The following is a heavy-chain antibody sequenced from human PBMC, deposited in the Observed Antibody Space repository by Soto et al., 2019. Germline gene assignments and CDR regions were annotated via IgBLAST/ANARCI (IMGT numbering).Heavy chain of an antibody. D-gene: IGHD3-22*01. CDR1: GYTFTSYD. CDR2: MNPNSGNT. CDR3: ARGRRITMIVVPYYYYGMDV. V-gene: IGHV1-8*01. Sequence: QVQLVQSGAEVKKPGASVKVSCKASGYTFTSYDINWVRQATGQGLEWMGWMNPNSGNTGYAQKFQGRVTMTRNTSXXTXYXXLSSLRSEDTAVYYCARGRRITMIVVPYYYYGMDVWGQGTTVTVSS. J-gene: IGHJ6*02.